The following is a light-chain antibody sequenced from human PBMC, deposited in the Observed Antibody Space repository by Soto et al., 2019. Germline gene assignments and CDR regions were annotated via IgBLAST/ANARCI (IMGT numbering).Light chain of an antibody. J-gene: IGLJ2*01. V-gene: IGLV2-8*01. CDR1: SSDVGGYNF. CDR2: DVT. Sequence: QLVLTQPPSASGSPGQSVTISCTGASSDVGGYNFVSWYQHHPGKAPRLMIYDVTQRPSGVPDRFSGSKSGNTASLTVSGLQVDDEAYYYCSSYAGSSIPVAFGGGTKVTV. CDR3: SSYAGSSIPVA.